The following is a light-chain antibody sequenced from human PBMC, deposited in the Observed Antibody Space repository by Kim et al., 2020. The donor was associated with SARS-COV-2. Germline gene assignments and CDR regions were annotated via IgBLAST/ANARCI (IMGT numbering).Light chain of an antibody. Sequence: EIVLTQSPGTLSLSPGERATLSCRASQSISSTYLVWYQLKPGQAPRLLIYDASNRATGIPDRFSGSGSGTDFTLTISRLEPEDFAVYYCQQYYGSPGTFGQGTKVDIK. J-gene: IGKJ1*01. CDR2: DAS. CDR1: QSISSTY. CDR3: QQYYGSPGT. V-gene: IGKV3-20*01.